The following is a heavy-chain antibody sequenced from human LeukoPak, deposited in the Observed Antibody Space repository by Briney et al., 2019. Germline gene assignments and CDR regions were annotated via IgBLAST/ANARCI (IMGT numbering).Heavy chain of an antibody. CDR3: ARSLRGWYKDY. D-gene: IGHD6-19*01. J-gene: IGHJ4*02. Sequence: ASVKVSCKASGYTFTNYDINWVRQATGQGLEWMGWMNPNSGSTAYAQKFQGRVTMTSDTSISTAYMELSSLRSEDTAVYYCARSLRGWYKDYWGQGTLVTVSS. CDR2: MNPNSGST. CDR1: GYTFTNYD. V-gene: IGHV1-8*01.